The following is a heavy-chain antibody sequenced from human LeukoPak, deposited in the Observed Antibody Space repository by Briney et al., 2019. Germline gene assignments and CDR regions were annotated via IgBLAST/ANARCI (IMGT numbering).Heavy chain of an antibody. Sequence: SQTLSLTCTVSGGSISSGSYYWSWIRQPAGKGLEWIGRIYTSGSTNYNPSLKSRVTISVDTSKNQFSLKLSSVTAADTAVYYCARDWNYGGCLDYWGQGTLVTVSS. J-gene: IGHJ4*02. CDR3: ARDWNYGGCLDY. D-gene: IGHD1-7*01. V-gene: IGHV4-61*02. CDR2: IYTSGST. CDR1: GGSISSGSYY.